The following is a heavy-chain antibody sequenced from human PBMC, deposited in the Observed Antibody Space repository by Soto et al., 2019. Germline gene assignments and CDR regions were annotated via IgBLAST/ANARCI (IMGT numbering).Heavy chain of an antibody. J-gene: IGHJ6*02. CDR2: FYYSGST. V-gene: IGHV4-59*01. CDR1: GGSISSYH. Sequence: SETLSLTCTVSGGSISSYHWSWIRQPPGKGLEWIGYFYYSGSTKYNPSLKSRVTMSADKSKNQFSLRLKSVTAADTAVYWCARDYYYDNSGNPGAYYYGMDVWGQGKTVTVSS. CDR3: ARDYYYDNSGNPGAYYYGMDV. D-gene: IGHD3-22*01.